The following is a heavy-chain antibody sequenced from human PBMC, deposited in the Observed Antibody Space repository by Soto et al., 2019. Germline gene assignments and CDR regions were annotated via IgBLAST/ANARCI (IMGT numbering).Heavy chain of an antibody. CDR1: GYNISSYD. J-gene: IGHJ4*02. Sequence: ASVKVSCKASGYNISSYDIIWVRQAAGQGLEWMGWMDPNRGHSDSVQNFRGRVTMTTNISASTAYLELSSLTSEDTAVYYCATSEGRDGYSFDYWGPGTLVTVSS. CDR2: MDPNRGHS. D-gene: IGHD5-12*01. CDR3: ATSEGRDGYSFDY. V-gene: IGHV1-8*01.